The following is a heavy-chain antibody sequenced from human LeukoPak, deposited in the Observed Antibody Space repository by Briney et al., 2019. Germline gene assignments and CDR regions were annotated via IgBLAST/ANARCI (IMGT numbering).Heavy chain of an antibody. V-gene: IGHV3-21*01. J-gene: IGHJ4*02. CDR3: ATARYDHSNGYYLY. Sequence: GGSLRLSCAASGFNFSTYKMNWVRQAPGGGLEWVSSISDGGNYIDYADSLKGRFTISRDNAKNSLYLQMNSLRAEDTAVYYCATARYDHSNGYYLYWGQGTLVTVSS. D-gene: IGHD3-22*01. CDR2: ISDGGNYI. CDR1: GFNFSTYK.